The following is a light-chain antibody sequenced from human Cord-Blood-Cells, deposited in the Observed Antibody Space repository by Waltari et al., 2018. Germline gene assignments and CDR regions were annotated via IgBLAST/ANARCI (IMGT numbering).Light chain of an antibody. J-gene: IGLJ2*01. Sequence: SYELTQPPSVSVSPGQTASITCSADQLGDKYACWYQQKPGQSPVLVIYQDSKRPSGIPERFSGSNSGNTATLTISGTQAMDEADYYCQAWDSSISVVFGGGTKLTVL. CDR3: QAWDSSISVV. CDR1: QLGDKY. CDR2: QDS. V-gene: IGLV3-1*01.